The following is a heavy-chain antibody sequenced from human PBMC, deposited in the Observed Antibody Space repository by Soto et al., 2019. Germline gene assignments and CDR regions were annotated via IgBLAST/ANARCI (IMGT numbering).Heavy chain of an antibody. J-gene: IGHJ3*02. CDR3: AADLPVDTAMVTFAFDI. V-gene: IGHV1-58*01. D-gene: IGHD5-18*01. CDR2: IVVGSGNT. CDR1: GFTFTSSA. Sequence: GASVKVSCKASGFTFTSSAVQWVRQARGQRLEWIGWIVVGSGNTNYAQKFQERVTITRDMSTSTAYMELSSLRSEDTAVYYCAADLPVDTAMVTFAFDIWGQGTMVTVSS.